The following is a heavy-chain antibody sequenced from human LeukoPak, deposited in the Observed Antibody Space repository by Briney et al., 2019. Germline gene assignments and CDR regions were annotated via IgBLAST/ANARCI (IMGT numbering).Heavy chain of an antibody. V-gene: IGHV3-23*01. CDR2: ISGSGGST. D-gene: IGHD4-17*01. CDR1: GFTFSSYA. Sequence: GGSLRLSCAASGFTFSSYAMNWVRQAPGKGLEWVSAISGSGGSTYYADSVKGRFTISRDNSKNTLYLQTNSLRAEDTAVYYCAKDRESDYGDLGWFDPWGQGTLVTVTS. CDR3: AKDRESDYGDLGWFDP. J-gene: IGHJ5*02.